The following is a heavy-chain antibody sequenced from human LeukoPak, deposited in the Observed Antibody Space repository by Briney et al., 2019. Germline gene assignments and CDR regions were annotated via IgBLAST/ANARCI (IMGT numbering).Heavy chain of an antibody. CDR2: MNPGSGNT. V-gene: IGHV1-8*02. J-gene: IGHJ4*02. CDR3: ARRADYYDSSCYQH. Sequence: ASVKVSCKASGYTFTNYDINWVRQAAGQGLEWMGWMNPGSGNTGYAQKFQGRVTMTRDTSITTAYMELSSLRSEDTAVYYCARRADYYDSSCYQHWGQGTLVTVSS. CDR1: GYTFTNYD. D-gene: IGHD3-22*01.